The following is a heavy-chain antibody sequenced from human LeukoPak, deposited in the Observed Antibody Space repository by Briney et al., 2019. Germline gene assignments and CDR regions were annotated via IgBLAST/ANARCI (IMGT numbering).Heavy chain of an antibody. V-gene: IGHV3-23*01. Sequence: PGGSLRLSCAASGFTFSSYGMSWVRQAPGKGLEWVSAISGSGGSTYYADSVKGRFTISRDNSKNTLYLQMNSLRAEDTVVYYGAKDPEWELFLFDYWGQGTLVTVSS. CDR1: GFTFSSYG. CDR3: AKDPEWELFLFDY. CDR2: ISGSGGST. J-gene: IGHJ4*02. D-gene: IGHD1-26*01.